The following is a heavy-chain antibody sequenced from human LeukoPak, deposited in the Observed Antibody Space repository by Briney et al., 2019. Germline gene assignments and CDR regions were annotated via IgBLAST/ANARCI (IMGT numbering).Heavy chain of an antibody. V-gene: IGHV3-30*18. D-gene: IGHD3-3*01. Sequence: GGSLRLSCAASGFTFSSYGMHWVRQAPGKGLEWVAVLSYDGSNKYYADSVKGRFTISRDNSKNTLYLQMNSLRAEDTAVYYCAKAYQWLRFLEWPTFDYWGQGTLVTVSS. CDR1: GFTFSSYG. J-gene: IGHJ4*02. CDR2: LSYDGSNK. CDR3: AKAYQWLRFLEWPTFDY.